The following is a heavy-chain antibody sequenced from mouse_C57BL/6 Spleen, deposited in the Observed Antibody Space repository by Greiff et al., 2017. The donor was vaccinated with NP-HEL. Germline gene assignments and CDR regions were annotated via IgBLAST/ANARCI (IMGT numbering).Heavy chain of an antibody. CDR2: IHPNSGST. CDR1: GYTFTSYW. D-gene: IGHD1-1*01. V-gene: IGHV1-64*01. J-gene: IGHJ2*01. CDR3: ARGFITTVVAPYYFDY. Sequence: QVQLQQPGAELVKPGASVKLSCKASGYTFTSYWMHWVKQRPGHGLEWIGMIHPNSGSTNYNEKFKSKATLTVDKSSSTAYMQLSSLTSEDSAVYYCARGFITTVVAPYYFDYWGQGTTLTVSS.